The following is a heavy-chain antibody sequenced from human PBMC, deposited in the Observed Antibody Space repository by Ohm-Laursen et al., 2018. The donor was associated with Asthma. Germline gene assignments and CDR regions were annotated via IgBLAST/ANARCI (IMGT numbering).Heavy chain of an antibody. V-gene: IGHV3-9*01. CDR3: AKLVGVTTA. CDR2: ISWNSGSI. J-gene: IGHJ5*02. Sequence: YLRLSCAASGFSFHEYAMHWVQQSPGKGLEWVSGISWNSGSIGYADSVKGRFTISRDNAKNSLYLQMNSLRPEDTAFYYCAKLVGVTTAWGQGTLVTVSS. CDR1: GFSFHEYA. D-gene: IGHD4-17*01.